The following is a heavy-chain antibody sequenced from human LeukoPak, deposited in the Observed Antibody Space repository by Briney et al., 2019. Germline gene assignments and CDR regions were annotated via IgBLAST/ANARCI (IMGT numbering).Heavy chain of an antibody. CDR2: ISGSGGST. CDR1: GFTFSSYA. Sequence: GGSLRLSCAASGFTFSSYAMSWVRQAPGKGLEWVSAISGSGGSTYYADSVKGRLTISRDNSKNTLYLQMNSLRAEDTAVYYCAKDGMGYCSSTSCGYWGQGTLVTVSS. D-gene: IGHD2-2*01. V-gene: IGHV3-23*01. CDR3: AKDGMGYCSSTSCGY. J-gene: IGHJ4*02.